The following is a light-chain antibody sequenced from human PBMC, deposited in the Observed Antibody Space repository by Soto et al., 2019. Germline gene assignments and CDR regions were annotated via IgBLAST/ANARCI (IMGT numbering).Light chain of an antibody. CDR2: DVS. J-gene: IGLJ2*01. V-gene: IGLV2-14*01. CDR3: TSYTSSSTVI. CDR1: RSDVGGYNY. Sequence: QSALTQPASVSGSPGQSITISCTGTRSDVGGYNYVSWYQQHPGKAPKLMIYDVSNRPSGVSDRFSGSKSGNTASLTISGLLPEDEADYYCTSYTSSSTVIFGGGTKLTVL.